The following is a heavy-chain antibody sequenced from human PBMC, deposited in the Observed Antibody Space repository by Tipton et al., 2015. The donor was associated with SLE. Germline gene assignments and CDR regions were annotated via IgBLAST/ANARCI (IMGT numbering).Heavy chain of an antibody. CDR3: ARASRIGDI. D-gene: IGHD3-22*01. J-gene: IGHJ3*02. CDR2: MFYSGST. CDR1: SYG. Sequence: SYGMSWIRQPPGKGLEWIGSMFYSGSTYYNPSLKSRVTFSIDTSTNQFSLQPTSVTAADTAVYYCARASRIGDIWGQGTMVTVSS. V-gene: IGHV4-39*07.